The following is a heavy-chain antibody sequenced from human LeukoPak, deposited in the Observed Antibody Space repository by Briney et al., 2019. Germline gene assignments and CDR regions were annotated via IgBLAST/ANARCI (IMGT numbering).Heavy chain of an antibody. V-gene: IGHV3-30*02. CDR3: AKDRGGAYDFWSGYYTGYFDY. D-gene: IGHD3-3*01. CDR1: GFSFSGYG. CDR2: IQHDGSNQ. Sequence: GWSLRLSCAAPGFSFSGYGMHWVRQAPGKGLEWVAYIQHDGSNQQYADSVKGRFSISRDTSKNMLYLQMNSLRAEDTAVYYCAKDRGGAYDFWSGYYTGYFDYWGQGTLVPVSS. J-gene: IGHJ4*02.